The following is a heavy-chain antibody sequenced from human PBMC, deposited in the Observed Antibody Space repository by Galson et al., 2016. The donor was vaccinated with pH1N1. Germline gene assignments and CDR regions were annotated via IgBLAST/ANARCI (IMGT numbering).Heavy chain of an antibody. CDR2: IYYTGST. CDR3: ARLDLVVGEFQYYGMDV. Sequence: SETLSLTCTVSSGSLSGYYWTWIRQPPGKGLEWFGYIYYTGSTNYDTSLKRRATMSVDTSKSQFSLKLRSVTTADTAVYYCARLDLVVGEFQYYGMDVWGQGTTVTVSS. V-gene: IGHV4-59*01. D-gene: IGHD2-2*01. CDR1: SGSLSGYY. J-gene: IGHJ6*02.